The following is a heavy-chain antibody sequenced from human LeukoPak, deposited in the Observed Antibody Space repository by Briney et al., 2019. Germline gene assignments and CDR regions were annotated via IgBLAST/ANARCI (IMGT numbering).Heavy chain of an antibody. J-gene: IGHJ4*02. CDR3: TLSGYSYGMFDY. D-gene: IGHD5-18*01. Sequence: GGSLRLSCASAGFIFSDTWMAWVRQAAGEGLEWVGRIKSKTDGGTTDYAAPVRGRFTISRDDSKNTLYLQMNSLKTEDTAVYYCTLSGYSYGMFDYWGQGTLVTVSS. V-gene: IGHV3-15*01. CDR2: IKSKTDGGTT. CDR1: GFIFSDTW.